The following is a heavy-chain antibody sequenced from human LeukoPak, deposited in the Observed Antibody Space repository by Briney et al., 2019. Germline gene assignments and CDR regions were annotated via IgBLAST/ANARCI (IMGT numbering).Heavy chain of an antibody. CDR3: ARELQTRYFDLRRAFDI. D-gene: IGHD3-9*01. J-gene: IGHJ3*02. V-gene: IGHV3-21*01. CDR1: GFTFRTYG. CDR2: ITSSSSDI. Sequence: GGSLRLSCAASGFTFRTYGMHWVRQAPGKGLEWVASITSSSSDIYYADSVKGRFTISRDNAKKSLFLQMNSLRAEDTAVYYCARELQTRYFDLRRAFDIWGQGTIVTVSA.